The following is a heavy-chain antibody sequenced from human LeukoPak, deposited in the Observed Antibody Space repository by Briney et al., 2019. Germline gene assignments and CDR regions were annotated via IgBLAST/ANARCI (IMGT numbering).Heavy chain of an antibody. Sequence: PGGSLRLSCVASGFTLSSFGMHWVRQTPGKGLVWVSRIYVDGRTTNYADSVKGRFTISRDNAKNTVYLEMNSLSVEDTATYYCIRDFRSADLWGQGTLVTVTS. CDR3: IRDFRSADL. J-gene: IGHJ5*02. CDR1: GFTLSSFG. V-gene: IGHV3-74*01. CDR2: IYVDGRTT.